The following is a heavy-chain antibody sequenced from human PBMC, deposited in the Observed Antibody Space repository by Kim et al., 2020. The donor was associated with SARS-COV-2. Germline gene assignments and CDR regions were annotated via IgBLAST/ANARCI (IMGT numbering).Heavy chain of an antibody. Sequence: SETLSLTCTVSGYSISSGYYWGWIRQPPGKGLEWIGSIYHSGSTYYNPSLKSRVTISVDTSKNQFSLKLSSVTAADTAVYYCARGSGEFDLWGRGTRVT. D-gene: IGHD7-27*01. CDR3: ARGSGEFDL. CDR2: IYHSGST. J-gene: IGHJ2*01. CDR1: GYSISSGYY. V-gene: IGHV4-38-2*02.